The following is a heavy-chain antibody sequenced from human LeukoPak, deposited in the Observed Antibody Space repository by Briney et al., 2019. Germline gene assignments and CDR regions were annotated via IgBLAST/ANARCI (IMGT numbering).Heavy chain of an antibody. Sequence: GGSLRLSCAASGSTFSSYGMHWVRQAPGKGLEWVAFIRYDGSNKYYADSVKGRFTISRDNSKNTLYLQMNSLRAEDTALYYCAKPSQARFRDPGAFDSWGQGTLVTVSS. CDR1: GSTFSSYG. D-gene: IGHD3-10*01. CDR3: AKPSQARFRDPGAFDS. CDR2: IRYDGSNK. V-gene: IGHV3-30*02. J-gene: IGHJ4*02.